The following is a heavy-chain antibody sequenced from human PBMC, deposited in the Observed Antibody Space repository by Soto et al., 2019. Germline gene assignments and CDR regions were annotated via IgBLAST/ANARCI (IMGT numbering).Heavy chain of an antibody. Sequence: SETLSLTCDFSLYSINNNNWWSWVRQPPGGGLEWIGELHHGGSTNYNPSLESRVTFSVDISKNQFFLKLSSVTAADTAVYYCTKNSDYALDYWGQGTLVTVSS. J-gene: IGHJ4*02. CDR1: LYSINNNNW. D-gene: IGHD4-4*01. CDR3: TKNSDYALDY. V-gene: IGHV4-4*02. CDR2: LHHGGST.